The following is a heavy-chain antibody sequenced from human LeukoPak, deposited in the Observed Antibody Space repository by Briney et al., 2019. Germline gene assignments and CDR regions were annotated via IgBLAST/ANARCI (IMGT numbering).Heavy chain of an antibody. Sequence: NPSETLSLTCAVYGGSFSGYYWSWIRQPPGKGLEWIGEINHSGSTNYNPSLKSRVTISVDTSKNQFSLKLSSVTAADTAVYYCARGYYDSSGYYYKRFGFFKYWGQGTLVTVSP. V-gene: IGHV4-34*01. J-gene: IGHJ4*02. CDR3: ARGYYDSSGYYYKRFGFFKY. CDR1: GGSFSGYY. CDR2: INHSGST. D-gene: IGHD3-22*01.